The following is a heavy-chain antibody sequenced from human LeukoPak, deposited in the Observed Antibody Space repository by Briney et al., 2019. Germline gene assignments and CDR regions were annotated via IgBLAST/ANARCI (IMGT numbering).Heavy chain of an antibody. Sequence: GGSLRLSCAASGFSFSAYWMTWVRQAPGTGPEWVANINPAGSETYYVDPVKGRFSISRDNAKNLVYLQMNSLRAEDTAVYHCARFGYVAAVDVWGQGTPVTVSS. V-gene: IGHV3-7*01. D-gene: IGHD2-15*01. CDR2: INPAGSET. CDR1: GFSFSAYW. J-gene: IGHJ4*02. CDR3: ARFGYVAAVDV.